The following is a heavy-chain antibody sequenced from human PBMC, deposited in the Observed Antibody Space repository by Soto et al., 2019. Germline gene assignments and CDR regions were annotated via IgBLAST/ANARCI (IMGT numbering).Heavy chain of an antibody. CDR3: ARAWWGVKQLVHLPDRYYFDY. CDR1: GGSISSYY. CDR2: IYYSGST. V-gene: IGHV4-59*01. J-gene: IGHJ4*02. Sequence: SETLSLTCTVSGGSISSYYWSWIRQPPGKGLEWIGYIYYSGSTNYNPSLKSRVTISVDTSKNQFSLKLSSVTAADTAVYYCARAWWGVKQLVHLPDRYYFDYWGQGTLVTVSS. D-gene: IGHD6-13*01.